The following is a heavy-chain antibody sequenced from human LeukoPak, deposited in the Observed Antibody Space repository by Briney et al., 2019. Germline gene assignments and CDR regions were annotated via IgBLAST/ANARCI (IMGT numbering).Heavy chain of an antibody. CDR3: ARDGYGSGKGFFDY. Sequence: GASVKVSCRDSGYTFTSYGFTWVRQAPGQGPEWMGWISAFDGNTNSAQKFQGRVSMTTDTSSSTAYMELRSLTSDDTAVYFCARDGYGSGKGFFDYWGQGTLVTVSS. CDR2: ISAFDGNT. J-gene: IGHJ4*02. D-gene: IGHD3-10*01. V-gene: IGHV1-18*01. CDR1: GYTFTSYG.